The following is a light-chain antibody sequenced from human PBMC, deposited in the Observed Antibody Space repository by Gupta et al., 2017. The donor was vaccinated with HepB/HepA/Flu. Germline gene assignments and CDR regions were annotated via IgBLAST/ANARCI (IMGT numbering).Light chain of an antibody. V-gene: IGKV3-15*01. CDR1: QSVRSD. Sequence: IVMTQSPATLSVSPGERATLSCRASQSVRSDLTWYQQKPGQTPRLLIYGASTRATGIPARFSGSGSGTEFTVTISSLQSEDFAVYYCQQYNNWPLTFGGGTKVEIK. CDR2: GAS. CDR3: QQYNNWPLT. J-gene: IGKJ4*01.